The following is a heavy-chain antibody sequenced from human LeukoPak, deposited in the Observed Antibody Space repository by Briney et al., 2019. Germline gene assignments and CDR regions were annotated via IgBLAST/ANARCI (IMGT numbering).Heavy chain of an antibody. CDR2: ISYDGSNK. V-gene: IGHV3-30*18. D-gene: IGHD2-2*01. CDR1: GFTFSSYG. CDR3: AKDRCSSTSRYYHY. Sequence: GGSLRLSCAASGFTFSSYGMHWVRQAPGKGLEWVAVISYDGSNKYYADSVKGRFTISRDNSKNTLYLQMNSLRAEDTAVYYCAKDRCSSTSRYYHYWGQGTLVTVSS. J-gene: IGHJ4*02.